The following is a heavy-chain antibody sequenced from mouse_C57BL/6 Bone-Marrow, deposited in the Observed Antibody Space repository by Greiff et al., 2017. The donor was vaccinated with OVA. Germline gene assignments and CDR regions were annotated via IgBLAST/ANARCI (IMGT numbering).Heavy chain of an antibody. Sequence: VQLQQSGPVLVKPGASVKMSCKASGYTFTDYYMNWVKQSHGKSLEWIGVINPYNGGTSYNQKFKGKATLTVDKSSSTAYMELNSLTSEDSAVYYCARVYSNLYYFDYWGQGTTLTVSS. V-gene: IGHV1-19*01. CDR1: GYTFTDYY. CDR3: ARVYSNLYYFDY. D-gene: IGHD2-5*01. J-gene: IGHJ2*01. CDR2: INPYNGGT.